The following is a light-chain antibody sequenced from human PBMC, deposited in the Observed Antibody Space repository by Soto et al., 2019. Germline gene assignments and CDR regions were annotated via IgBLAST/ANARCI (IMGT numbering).Light chain of an antibody. CDR3: QSFDAGVSGYV. CDR2: GSS. V-gene: IGLV1-40*01. Sequence: SVLTQPPSVSGAPGQWVTISCTGSSSNIGAGYDVHWYQQLPGAAPKLLIYGSSKRPSGVPDRFSGSKSGTSASLAITGLQAEDEAEYYCQSFDAGVSGYVFGPGTKGTVL. CDR1: SSNIGAGYD. J-gene: IGLJ1*01.